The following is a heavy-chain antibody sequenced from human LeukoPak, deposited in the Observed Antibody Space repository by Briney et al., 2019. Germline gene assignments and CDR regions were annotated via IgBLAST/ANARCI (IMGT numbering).Heavy chain of an antibody. CDR2: ISHSGST. V-gene: IGHV4-34*01. D-gene: IGHD6-13*01. Sequence: SETLSLTCAVYGGSFSGYYWSWIRQPPGKGLEWIGEISHSGSTNYNPSLKSRVTISVDTSKNQFSLKLSSVTAADTAVYYCARGGQQLVYGYWARETRVTVSS. CDR3: ARGGQQLVYGY. CDR1: GGSFSGYY. J-gene: IGHJ4*02.